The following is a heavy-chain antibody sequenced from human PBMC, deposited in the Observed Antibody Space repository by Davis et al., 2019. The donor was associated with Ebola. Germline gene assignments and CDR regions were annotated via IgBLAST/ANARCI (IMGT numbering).Heavy chain of an antibody. Sequence: ASVKVSCKASGYTFTSYGINWVRQATGQGLEWMGWMNPNSGNTGYAQKFQGRVTMTRNTSISTAYMELSSLRSEDTAVYYCALAGDSSPGYNAFDIWGQGTMVTVSS. CDR2: MNPNSGNT. CDR3: ALAGDSSPGYNAFDI. V-gene: IGHV1-8*02. CDR1: GYTFTSYG. J-gene: IGHJ3*02. D-gene: IGHD6-6*01.